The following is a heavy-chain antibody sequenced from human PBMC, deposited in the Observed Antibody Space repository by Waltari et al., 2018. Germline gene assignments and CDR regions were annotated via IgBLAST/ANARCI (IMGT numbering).Heavy chain of an antibody. CDR1: GFSISTRGVG. Sequence: QITLRESGPTLVKPTQTLTLTCTFSGFSISTRGVGVGWIRQPPGTALEWLALIYWDDDRRYSPSLKTRLAITKDTSLNQVVLTMTNMDPSDTATYYCAHRAIIGAGIGGWATGYFDHWGLGTLVTVSP. J-gene: IGHJ4*02. D-gene: IGHD2-8*01. CDR3: AHRAIIGAGIGGWATGYFDH. CDR2: IYWDDDR. V-gene: IGHV2-5*02.